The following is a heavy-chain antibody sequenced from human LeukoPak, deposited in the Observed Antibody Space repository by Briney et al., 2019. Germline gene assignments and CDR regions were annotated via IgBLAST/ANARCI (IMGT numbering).Heavy chain of an antibody. CDR1: GGSISRSNW. CDR2: IHDTGST. CDR3: ARARGYYDFWSGLGDNWFDP. J-gene: IGHJ5*02. V-gene: IGHV4-4*02. Sequence: SGTLSLTCTVSGGSISRSNWWSWVRQPPGKGLEWIGEIHDTGSTYYNPSLKSRVTISVDTSKNQFSLKLSSVTAADTAVYYCARARGYYDFWSGLGDNWFDPWGQGTLVTVSS. D-gene: IGHD3-3*01.